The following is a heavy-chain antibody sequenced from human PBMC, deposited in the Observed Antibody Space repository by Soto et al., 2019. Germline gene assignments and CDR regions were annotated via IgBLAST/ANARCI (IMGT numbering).Heavy chain of an antibody. CDR2: TKSKTDGGTI. CDR1: GFTFSNVW. Sequence: EVQLVESGGSLVKPGGSLRLSCAASGFTFSNVWMSWVRQAPGKGLEWVGRTKSKTDGGTIDYAAPVKGRFSISRDDSKNTLDLQMNSLKTEDTAVYYCTAVGPVASRLDFWGQGTLVTVSS. J-gene: IGHJ4*02. D-gene: IGHD2-15*01. V-gene: IGHV3-15*01. CDR3: TAVGPVASRLDF.